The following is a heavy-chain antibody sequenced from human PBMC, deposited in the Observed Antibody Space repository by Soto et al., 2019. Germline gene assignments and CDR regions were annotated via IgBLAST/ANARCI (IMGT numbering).Heavy chain of an antibody. J-gene: IGHJ6*02. CDR2: IYDNGTT. Sequence: WGSLRLSCAASGLTVINAYIAWGRQSPGMGLEWVSVIYDNGTTYYADSVKGRFTISRDTSTNTLSLQMDSLRAEDTAVYYCVRPLPSGRNYGLDVWGQGTTVTVSS. CDR1: GLTVINAY. CDR3: VRPLPSGRNYGLDV. V-gene: IGHV3-53*01. D-gene: IGHD3-10*01.